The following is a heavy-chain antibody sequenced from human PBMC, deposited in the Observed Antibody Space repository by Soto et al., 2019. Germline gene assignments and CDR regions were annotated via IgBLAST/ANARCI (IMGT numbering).Heavy chain of an antibody. V-gene: IGHV3-23*01. D-gene: IGHD1-26*01. J-gene: IGHJ4*02. CDR3: ARRGSGSYYDY. Sequence: GGSLRLSCAASGFTFSSYAMRWVRQAPGKGLEWVSAISGSGGSTYYADSVKGRFTISRDNSKSTVYLQMNSLRGEDTAVYYCARRGSGSYYDYWGQGTLVTVSS. CDR1: GFTFSSYA. CDR2: ISGSGGST.